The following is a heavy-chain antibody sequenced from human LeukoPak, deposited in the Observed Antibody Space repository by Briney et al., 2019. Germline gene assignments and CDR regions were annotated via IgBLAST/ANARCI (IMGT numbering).Heavy chain of an antibody. Sequence: ASVKVSCKASGYTFTSYGISWVRQAPVQGLEWMRWISAYNGNTNYAQKLQGRVTMTTDTSTSTAYMELRSLRSDDTAVYYCARDQRDIVVVPMGDYGMDVWGQGTTVTVSS. J-gene: IGHJ6*02. CDR3: ARDQRDIVVVPMGDYGMDV. D-gene: IGHD2-2*01. CDR1: GYTFTSYG. V-gene: IGHV1-18*01. CDR2: ISAYNGNT.